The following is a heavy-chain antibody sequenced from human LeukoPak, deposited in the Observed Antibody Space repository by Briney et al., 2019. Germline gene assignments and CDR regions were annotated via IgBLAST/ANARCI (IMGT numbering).Heavy chain of an antibody. Sequence: TPAKTLSLTCAVYGVSFSGYYWSWIRQAPGKGLEWVGEINHSGSTNYNPSPKSRVTISVDTSNHQFSLKLSSVTAADTAVYYCATYYYGSGSSLTLFDYWGQGTLVTVSS. CDR1: GVSFSGYY. V-gene: IGHV4-34*01. D-gene: IGHD3-10*01. J-gene: IGHJ4*02. CDR3: ATYYYGSGSSLTLFDY. CDR2: INHSGST.